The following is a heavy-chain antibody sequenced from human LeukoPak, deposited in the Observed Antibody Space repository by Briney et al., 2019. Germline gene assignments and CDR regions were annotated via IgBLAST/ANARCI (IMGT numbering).Heavy chain of an antibody. V-gene: IGHV4-4*07. Sequence: PSETLSLTCTVSGVSIRSYYWSWIRQSAGKGLEWIGRIYASGSTYYNPSLKSRLTMAVDTSKNQISLKMSSVTAAQTAVYYCASQYYYDSSGYYDSVYFQHWGQGTLVTVSS. CDR1: GVSIRSYY. CDR2: IYASGST. D-gene: IGHD3-22*01. J-gene: IGHJ1*01. CDR3: ASQYYYDSSGYYDSVYFQH.